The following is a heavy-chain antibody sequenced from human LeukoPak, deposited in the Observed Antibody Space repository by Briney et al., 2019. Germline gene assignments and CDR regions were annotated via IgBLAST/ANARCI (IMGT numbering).Heavy chain of an antibody. CDR2: ISYDGSNK. J-gene: IGHJ4*02. D-gene: IGHD3-10*01. CDR3: ASGGITMVRASKY. V-gene: IGHV3-30*04. Sequence: PGRSLRLSRAASGFTFSSYAMHWVRQAPGKGLEWVAVISYDGSNKYYADSVKGRFTISRDNSKNTLYLQINSLRAEDTAVYYCASGGITMVRASKYWGQGTLVTVSS. CDR1: GFTFSSYA.